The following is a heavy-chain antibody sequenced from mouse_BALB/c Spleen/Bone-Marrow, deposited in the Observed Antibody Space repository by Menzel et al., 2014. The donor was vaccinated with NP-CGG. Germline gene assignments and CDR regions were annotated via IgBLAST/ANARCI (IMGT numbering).Heavy chain of an antibody. CDR2: INPSNGGT. CDR3: TRSNYGYWYFDV. CDR1: GYSFTRYY. V-gene: IGHV1S81*02. J-gene: IGHJ1*01. D-gene: IGHD1-1*01. Sequence: QVQLQQPGAELVKPGASVKLSCKASGYSFTRYYMYWVKQRPGQGLEWIGEINPSNGGTNFNEKFKSKATLTADKSSSTAYMQFSSLTSEDSAVYYCTRSNYGYWYFDVWGAGTTVTVSS.